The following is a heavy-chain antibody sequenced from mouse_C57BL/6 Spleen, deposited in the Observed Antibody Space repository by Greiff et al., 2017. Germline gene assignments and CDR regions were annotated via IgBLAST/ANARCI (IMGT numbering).Heavy chain of an antibody. J-gene: IGHJ3*01. V-gene: IGHV1-7*01. CDR2: INPSSGYT. CDR1: GYTFTSYW. Sequence: QVQLQQPGAELVKPGASVKLSCKASGYTFTSYWMLWVKQRPGQGLEWIGYINPSSGYTKYNQKFKDKATLTADKSASTAYMQLSSLTYEDSAVYYCARSQDVGPWFAYWGQGTLVTVSA. CDR3: ARSQDVGPWFAY.